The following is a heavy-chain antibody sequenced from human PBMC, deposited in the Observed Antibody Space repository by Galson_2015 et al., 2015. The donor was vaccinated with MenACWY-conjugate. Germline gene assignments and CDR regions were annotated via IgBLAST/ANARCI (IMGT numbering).Heavy chain of an antibody. J-gene: IGHJ4*02. CDR3: ARAPGYSSGWYQYYFDY. CDR1: GGSISSSSYY. CDR2: INHSGST. Sequence: SETLSLTCTVSGGSISSSSYYWGWIRQPPGKGLEWIGEINHSGSTNYNPSLKSRVTISVDTSKNQFSLKLSSVTAADTAVYYCARAPGYSSGWYQYYFDYWGQGTLVTVSS. V-gene: IGHV4-39*07. D-gene: IGHD6-19*01.